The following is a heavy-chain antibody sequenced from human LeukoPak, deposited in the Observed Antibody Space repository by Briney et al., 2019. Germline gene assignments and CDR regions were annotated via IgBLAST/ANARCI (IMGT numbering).Heavy chain of an antibody. D-gene: IGHD6-13*01. CDR3: ARGRRAAAGDY. CDR1: GYTFTSYD. J-gene: IGHJ4*02. Sequence: ASVKVSCKASGYTFTSYDINWVRQATGQGHEWMGWMNPNSGNTGCAQKFQGRVTMTRNTSISTAYMELSSLRSEDTAVYYCARGRRAAAGDYWGQGTLVTVSS. CDR2: MNPNSGNT. V-gene: IGHV1-8*01.